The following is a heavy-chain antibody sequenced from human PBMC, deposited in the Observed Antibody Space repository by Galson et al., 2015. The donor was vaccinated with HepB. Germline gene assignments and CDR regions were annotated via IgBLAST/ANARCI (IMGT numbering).Heavy chain of an antibody. Sequence: SLRLSCAASGFTFSSYSMNWVRQAPGKGLEWVSSISSSSGYIYYADSVKGRFTISRDNAKNFLYLQMNSLRVEDTALYYCAKGWNYDFSSGFDYWGQGTLVTVSS. J-gene: IGHJ4*02. V-gene: IGHV3-21*04. CDR1: GFTFSSYS. CDR2: ISSSSGYI. CDR3: AKGWNYDFSSGFDY. D-gene: IGHD3-3*01.